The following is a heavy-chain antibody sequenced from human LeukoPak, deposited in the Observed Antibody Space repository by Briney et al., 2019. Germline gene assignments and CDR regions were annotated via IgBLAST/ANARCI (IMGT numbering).Heavy chain of an antibody. CDR1: GYTFTSYG. CDR2: ISAYNGNT. Sequence: ASVKVSCKASGYTFTSYGISWVRQAPGQGLEWMGWISAYNGNTNYAQKLQGRVTMTTDTSTSTAYMELRSLRSEDTAVYYCARGYCTNGVCRTFDIWGQGTLVTVSS. J-gene: IGHJ4*02. D-gene: IGHD2-8*01. CDR3: ARGYCTNGVCRTFDI. V-gene: IGHV1-18*01.